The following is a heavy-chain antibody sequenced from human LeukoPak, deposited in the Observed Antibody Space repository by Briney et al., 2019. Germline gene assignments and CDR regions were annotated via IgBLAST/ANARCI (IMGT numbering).Heavy chain of an antibody. D-gene: IGHD3-22*01. V-gene: IGHV3-30-3*01. CDR2: ISYDGSNK. J-gene: IGHJ4*02. CDR3: AKGYYYDSSGYCSNERYSAY. Sequence: GRSLRHSCAASGFTFSSSIMHSVRQAPGKGLEWVALISYDGSNKYYADSVKGRFTISRDNSTNTLYLQMNSLRAEDTAVYYCAKGYYYDSSGYCSNERYSAYWGQGTLVTVSS. CDR1: GFTFSSSI.